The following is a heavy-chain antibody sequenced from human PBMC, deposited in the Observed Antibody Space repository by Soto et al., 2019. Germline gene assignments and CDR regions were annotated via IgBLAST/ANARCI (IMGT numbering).Heavy chain of an antibody. D-gene: IGHD6-19*01. V-gene: IGHV1-69*13. CDR3: ARVAVAGTEPGTVYYYGMEV. J-gene: IGHJ6*02. CDR1: GGTFSSYA. Sequence: SVKVSCKASGGTFSSYAISWVRQAPGQGLEWMGGIIPIFGTANYAQKFQGRVTITADESTSTAYMELSSLRSEDTAVYYCARVAVAGTEPGTVYYYGMEVWGQGTTVTVSS. CDR2: IIPIFGTA.